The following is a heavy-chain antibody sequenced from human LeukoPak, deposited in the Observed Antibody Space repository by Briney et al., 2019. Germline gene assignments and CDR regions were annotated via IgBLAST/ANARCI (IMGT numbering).Heavy chain of an antibody. CDR2: ISWNSGRI. Sequence: GRSLRLSCAASGFTFSSYGMHWVRQAPGKGLEWVSGISWNSGRIDYADSVKGRFTISRDNAKNSLYLQMNSLRAEDTALYYCAKDTAGGSGSYYHFDYWGQGTLVTVSS. V-gene: IGHV3-9*01. J-gene: IGHJ4*02. D-gene: IGHD3-10*01. CDR3: AKDTAGGSGSYYHFDY. CDR1: GFTFSSYG.